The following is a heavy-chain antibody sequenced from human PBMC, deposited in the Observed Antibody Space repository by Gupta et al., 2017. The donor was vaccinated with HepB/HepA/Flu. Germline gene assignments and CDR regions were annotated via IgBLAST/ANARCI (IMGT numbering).Heavy chain of an antibody. J-gene: IGHJ4*02. V-gene: IGHV3-11*01. CDR1: GFTFSDYY. CDR3: ARDPIRRDGYNYDY. Sequence: QVHLVESGGGLVKPGGSLRLSCAASGFTFSDYYMGWIRQAPGKGLEWISHITSSGDTIYYTDSVKRRFTISRDNAKNSLYLQMNSLGAEDTAVYYCARDPIRRDGYNYDYWGQGTLVTVSS. D-gene: IGHD5-24*01. CDR2: ITSSGDTI.